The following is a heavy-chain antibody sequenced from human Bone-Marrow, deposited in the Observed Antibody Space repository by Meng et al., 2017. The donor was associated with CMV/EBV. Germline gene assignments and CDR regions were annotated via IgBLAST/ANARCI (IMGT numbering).Heavy chain of an antibody. D-gene: IGHD3-22*01. J-gene: IGHJ5*02. CDR1: GGTFSSYA. V-gene: IGHV1-69*10. Sequence: SVKVSCKASGGTFSSYAISWVRQAPGQGLEWMGGIIPTLGIANYAQKFQGRVTITADKSTSTAYMELSSLRSEDTAVYYCARDRDDSRADPWGQGTLVTVSS. CDR2: IIPTLGIA. CDR3: ARDRDDSRADP.